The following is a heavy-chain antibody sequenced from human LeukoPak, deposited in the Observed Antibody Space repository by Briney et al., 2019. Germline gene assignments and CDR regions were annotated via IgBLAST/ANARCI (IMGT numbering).Heavy chain of an antibody. Sequence: GGSLRLSCAASGFTFSSHSMNWVRQAPGKGLEWVSSISSSTTYISYADSVKGRFTISRDNAKNSLYLQMNSLRTEDTAVYYCARGAPPDYWGQGTLVTVSS. J-gene: IGHJ4*02. CDR3: ARGAPPDY. CDR2: ISSSTTYI. CDR1: GFTFSSHS. V-gene: IGHV3-21*01.